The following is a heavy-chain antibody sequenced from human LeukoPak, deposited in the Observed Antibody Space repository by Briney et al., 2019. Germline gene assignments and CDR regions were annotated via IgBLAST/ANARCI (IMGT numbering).Heavy chain of an antibody. V-gene: IGHV3-30*04. Sequence: GGSLRLSCAASGFTFGGFAMHWVRQAPGKGLEWVAIISYDGSIKYYADSVKGRFTISRDNSKNTLFLQMNSLRAEDTAIYYCARDQPYDNSSSPLYYWGQGTLVTVSS. CDR3: ARDQPYDNSSSPLYY. CDR1: GFTFGGFA. CDR2: ISYDGSIK. D-gene: IGHD3-22*01. J-gene: IGHJ4*02.